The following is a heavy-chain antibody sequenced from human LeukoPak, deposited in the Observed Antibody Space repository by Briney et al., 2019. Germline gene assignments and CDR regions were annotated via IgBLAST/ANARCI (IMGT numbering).Heavy chain of an antibody. V-gene: IGHV5-10-1*01. CDR1: GYSFTSYW. J-gene: IGHJ4*02. CDR3: ARYTTGAFDY. D-gene: IGHD1-1*01. Sequence: GESLKISCRGSGYSFTSYWITWVRQMPGKGLEWMGRIDPSDSYTNYSPSFQGHVTISADKSISTAYLQWSSLKASDTAMYYCARYTTGAFDYWGQGTLVTVSS. CDR2: IDPSDSYT.